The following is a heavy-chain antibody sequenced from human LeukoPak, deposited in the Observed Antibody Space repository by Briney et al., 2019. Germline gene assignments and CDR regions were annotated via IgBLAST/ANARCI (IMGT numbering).Heavy chain of an antibody. CDR2: INQDGSEI. J-gene: IGHJ4*02. CDR1: GFTFSSYW. Sequence: GGSLRLSCAASGFTFSSYWMSWVRQAPGKGLEWVAHINQDGSEIYYVDSLKGRFTTSRDNAKNSLYLQMNSLRAEDTAVYYCARDKIVGATHLDYWGQGTPVTVSS. V-gene: IGHV3-7*01. D-gene: IGHD1-26*01. CDR3: ARDKIVGATHLDY.